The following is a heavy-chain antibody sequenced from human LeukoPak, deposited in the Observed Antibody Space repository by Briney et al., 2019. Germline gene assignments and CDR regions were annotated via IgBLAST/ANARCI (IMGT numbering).Heavy chain of an antibody. V-gene: IGHV4-39*02. CDR3: AREVGSTVTYLYYFDY. Sequence: SETLSLTCTVSGGSISSSSYYWGWIRQPPGKGLEWIGSIYYSGSTYYNPSLKSRVTISVDTSKNQFSLKLSSVTAADTAVYYCAREVGSTVTYLYYFDYWGQGTLVTVSS. CDR1: GGSISSSSYY. J-gene: IGHJ4*02. D-gene: IGHD4-17*01. CDR2: IYYSGST.